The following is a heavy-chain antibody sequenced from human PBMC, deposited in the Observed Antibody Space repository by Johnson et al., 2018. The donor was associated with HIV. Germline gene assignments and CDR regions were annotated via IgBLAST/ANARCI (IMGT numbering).Heavy chain of an antibody. J-gene: IGHJ3*01. CDR3: AKVDCGGDTCAGYDPFDL. CDR1: GFTFSSYW. Sequence: VQLVESGGGVVRPGGSLRLSCAASGFTFSSYWMHWVRQAPGKGLVWVSRITSDGSRTTYADSVRGRFTTSRDNAKNTVDLQMNSLRVEDTAVYYCAKVDCGGDTCAGYDPFDLWGQGTLVTVSS. CDR2: ITSDGSRT. V-gene: IGHV3-74*03. D-gene: IGHD2-21*01.